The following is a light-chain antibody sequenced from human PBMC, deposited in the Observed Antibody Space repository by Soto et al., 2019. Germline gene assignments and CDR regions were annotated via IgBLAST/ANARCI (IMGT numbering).Light chain of an antibody. CDR1: QSVNSN. V-gene: IGKV3-15*01. CDR2: GAS. CDR3: QKDNDWLFP. J-gene: IGKJ4*01. Sequence: EIVMTQSPATLSVSPGERATLSCRASQSVNSNLAWYQQKPGQAPRLLIYGASSRCPVSPGTYSGSECGTEFTLTITSLRSQDVAVYYCQKDNDWLFPLVGGTLVEIK.